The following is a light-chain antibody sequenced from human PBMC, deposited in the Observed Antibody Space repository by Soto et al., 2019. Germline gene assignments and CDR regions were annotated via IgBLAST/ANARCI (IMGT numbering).Light chain of an antibody. CDR1: QNISSY. CDR3: QKYNSAPWT. CDR2: DVS. J-gene: IGKJ1*01. V-gene: IGKV3-11*01. Sequence: IVLTQSPATLSLSPGKRATLSCRASQNISSYLIWYQQKPGQAPRLLIYDVSNRATGIPARFSGGGSGTDFTLTISSLQPEDVATYYCQKYNSAPWTFGQGTKVDIK.